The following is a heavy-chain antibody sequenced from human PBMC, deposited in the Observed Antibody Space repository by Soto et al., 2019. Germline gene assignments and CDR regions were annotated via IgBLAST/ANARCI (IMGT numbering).Heavy chain of an antibody. CDR3: AHHTITPATNWFDP. Sequence: SGPTLVNPTQTLTLTCTFSGFSLTTSGVGVGWIRQPPGKALEWLALIYWNDDKRYSPSLRGRLTITKDTSKNQVVLAMTNMDPVDTATYYCAHHTITPATNWFDPWGRGTLVTVSS. CDR1: GFSLTTSGVG. CDR2: IYWNDDK. V-gene: IGHV2-5*01. J-gene: IGHJ5*02. D-gene: IGHD2-2*01.